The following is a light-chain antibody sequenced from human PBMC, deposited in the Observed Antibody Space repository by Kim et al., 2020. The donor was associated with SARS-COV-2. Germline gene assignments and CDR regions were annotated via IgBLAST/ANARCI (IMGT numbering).Light chain of an antibody. CDR1: RSIHSYY. V-gene: IGKV3-20*01. CDR2: GAS. Sequence: PGDTATLSFRASRSIHSYYSAWYQQLPGQPPRLLIFGASSRAPGIPDRFSGSGSETAFTLTISSLEPEDFAVYYCQQSGSSPTLTLGQWT. CDR3: QQSGSSPTLT. J-gene: IGKJ1*01.